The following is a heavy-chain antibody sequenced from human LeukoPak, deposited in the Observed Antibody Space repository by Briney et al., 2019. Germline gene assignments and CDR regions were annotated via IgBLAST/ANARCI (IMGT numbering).Heavy chain of an antibody. Sequence: SETLSLTCTVSGGSISSSSYYWGWIRQPPGKGLEWIGSIYYSGSTYYNPSLKSRVTISVDTSKNQFSLKLSSVTAADTAVYYCARGIDILTGYPSYYFDYWGQGTLVTVSS. J-gene: IGHJ4*02. CDR1: GGSISSSSYY. V-gene: IGHV4-39*07. D-gene: IGHD3-9*01. CDR3: ARGIDILTGYPSYYFDY. CDR2: IYYSGST.